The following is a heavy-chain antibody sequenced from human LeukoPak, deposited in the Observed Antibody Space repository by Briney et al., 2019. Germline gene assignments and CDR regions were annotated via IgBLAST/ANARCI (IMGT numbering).Heavy chain of an antibody. CDR3: ATDLRYGNNFFFQH. Sequence: GGSLRLSCAASGLTFSSYGMHWVRQAPGKGLEWVAFIRYDGSNKYYADSVKGRFTISRDNSKNTLYLQMNSLQTDDTAVYYCATDLRYGNNFFFQHWGQGILVTVSS. CDR2: IRYDGSNK. D-gene: IGHD5-18*01. V-gene: IGHV3-30*02. J-gene: IGHJ4*02. CDR1: GLTFSSYG.